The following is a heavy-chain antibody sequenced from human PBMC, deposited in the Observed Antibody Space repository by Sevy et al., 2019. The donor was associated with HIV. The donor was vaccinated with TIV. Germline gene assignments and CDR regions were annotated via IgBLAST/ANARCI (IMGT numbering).Heavy chain of an antibody. J-gene: IGHJ4*02. D-gene: IGHD1-26*01. V-gene: IGHV3-21*01. Sequence: GSLRLSCAASGFTFSSYSMNWVRQAPGKGLEWVSSISSSSSYIYYADSVKGRFTISRDNAKNSLYLQMNSLRAEDTAVYYCARDTSLQIVGATAFDYWGQGTLVTVSS. CDR2: ISSSSSYI. CDR1: GFTFSSYS. CDR3: ARDTSLQIVGATAFDY.